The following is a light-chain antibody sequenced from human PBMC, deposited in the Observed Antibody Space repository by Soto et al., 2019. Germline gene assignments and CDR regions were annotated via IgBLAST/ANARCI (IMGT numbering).Light chain of an antibody. Sequence: QSVLTQPASLSGSPGQSITLSCTGTSSDVGSYNLVSWYQHHPGKAPKLMIYEGSERPSGVSNRFSGSKSGNTASLTISGLQAEDEGDYYCCSYSSSHTLVFGGGTKVTVL. CDR1: SSDVGSYNL. CDR3: CSYSSSHTLV. CDR2: EGS. J-gene: IGLJ2*01. V-gene: IGLV2-23*01.